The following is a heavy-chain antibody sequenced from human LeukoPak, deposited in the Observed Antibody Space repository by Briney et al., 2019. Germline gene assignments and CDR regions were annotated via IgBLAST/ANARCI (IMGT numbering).Heavy chain of an antibody. J-gene: IGHJ4*02. CDR3: ARVKTVLPEFEY. D-gene: IGHD2/OR15-2a*01. Sequence: ASAKVSCKASGYRFTDFYIHWVRQAPGQGLEWMGWINPASGLNPNSGGTYYAHKFKGRVTMTTDTSITTIYMEMSSLRSDDSAVYYCARVKTVLPEFEYWGQGTRLTVSS. CDR1: GYRFTDFY. V-gene: IGHV1-2*02. CDR2: INPASGLNPNSGGT.